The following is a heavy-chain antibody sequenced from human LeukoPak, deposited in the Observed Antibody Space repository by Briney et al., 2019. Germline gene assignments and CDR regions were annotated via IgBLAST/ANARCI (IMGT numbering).Heavy chain of an antibody. CDR3: ARGGGLDV. Sequence: LTGGSLRLSCAASGFTFSSYWMNWARQAPGKGLEWVASINHNGNVNYYVDSVKGRFTISRDNAKNSLYLQMSNLRAEYTAVYFCARGGGLDVWGQGATVTVSS. D-gene: IGHD3-16*01. CDR1: GFTFSSYW. J-gene: IGHJ6*02. CDR2: INHNGNVN. V-gene: IGHV3-7*03.